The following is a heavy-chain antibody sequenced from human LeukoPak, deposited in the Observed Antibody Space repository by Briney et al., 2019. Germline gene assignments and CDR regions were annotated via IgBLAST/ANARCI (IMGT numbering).Heavy chain of an antibody. CDR3: ARGVAARPNHYMDV. J-gene: IGHJ6*03. Sequence: GGSLRLSCAASGFTFSSYGMHWVRQAPGKGLEWVAFIRYDGSNKYYADSVKGRFTISRDNSKNTLYLQMNSLRAEDTAVSYCARGVAARPNHYMDVWGKGTTVTVSS. CDR1: GFTFSSYG. V-gene: IGHV3-30*02. D-gene: IGHD6-6*01. CDR2: IRYDGSNK.